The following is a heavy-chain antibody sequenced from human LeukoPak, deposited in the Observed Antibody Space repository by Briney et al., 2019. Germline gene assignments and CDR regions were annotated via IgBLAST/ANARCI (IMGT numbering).Heavy chain of an antibody. V-gene: IGHV3-23*01. D-gene: IGHD2-15*01. Sequence: GGSLRLSCAASGFTFHIYAMNWVRQAPGKGLEWVSAINGGGYGTYYADSVRGRFTIYRDNSKNTLYLQMNSLRAEDTAVYYCARDCGGGSCYGPYDAFDIWGQGTMVTVSS. CDR2: INGGGYGT. J-gene: IGHJ3*02. CDR1: GFTFHIYA. CDR3: ARDCGGGSCYGPYDAFDI.